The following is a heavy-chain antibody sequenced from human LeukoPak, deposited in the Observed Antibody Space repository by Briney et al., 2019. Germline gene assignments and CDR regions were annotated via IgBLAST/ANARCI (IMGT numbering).Heavy chain of an antibody. J-gene: IGHJ4*02. CDR3: AKDARRTFGLSSGLYRGSYYFDY. V-gene: IGHV3-11*04. CDR2: ISGSGSDI. Sequence: GGSLRLSCVVSGFGFSDSYMTWIRQTPGKGLEWLAYISGSGSDIYYADSVKGRFTISRDNSKNTLYLQMNSLRAEDTAVYYCAKDARRTFGLSSGLYRGSYYFDYWGQGTLVTVSS. CDR1: GFGFSDSY. D-gene: IGHD6-19*01.